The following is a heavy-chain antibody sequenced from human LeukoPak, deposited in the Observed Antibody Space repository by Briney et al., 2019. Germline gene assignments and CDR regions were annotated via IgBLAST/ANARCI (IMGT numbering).Heavy chain of an antibody. D-gene: IGHD3-22*01. V-gene: IGHV3-48*02. Sequence: GGSLRLSCAVSGFTFSTYSMNWVRQAPGKGLEWVSYISSSSSTIYYADSVKGRFTISRDNAKNSLYLQMNSLRDEDTAVYYCASSDDSSYRPWFWGQGTLVTVSS. CDR3: ASSDDSSYRPWF. CDR1: GFTFSTYS. CDR2: ISSSSSTI. J-gene: IGHJ4*02.